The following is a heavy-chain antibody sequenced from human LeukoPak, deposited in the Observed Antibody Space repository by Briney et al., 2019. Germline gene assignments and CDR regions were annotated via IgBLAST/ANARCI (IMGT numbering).Heavy chain of an antibody. V-gene: IGHV1-69*05. Sequence: SVKVSCKASGGTFSSYAISWVRQAPGQGLEWMGGNIPIFGTANYAQKFQGRVTITTDESTSTAYMELSSLRSEDTAVYYCARVAGDDFWSGYRSDAFDIWGQGTMVTVSS. CDR2: NIPIFGTA. CDR1: GGTFSSYA. D-gene: IGHD3-3*01. J-gene: IGHJ3*02. CDR3: ARVAGDDFWSGYRSDAFDI.